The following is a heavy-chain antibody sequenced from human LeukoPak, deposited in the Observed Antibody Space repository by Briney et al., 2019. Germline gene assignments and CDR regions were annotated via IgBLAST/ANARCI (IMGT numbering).Heavy chain of an antibody. J-gene: IGHJ3*02. D-gene: IGHD3-22*01. CDR2: ISGSGGST. CDR1: GFTFSSYA. V-gene: IGHV3-23*01. CDR3: AKDQYYYDSSGYYYVDAFDI. Sequence: PGGSLRLSCAASGFTFSSYAMSWVPQAPGKGLEWVSAISGSGGSTYYADSVKGRFTISRDNSKNTLYLQMNSLRAEDTAVYYCAKDQYYYDSSGYYYVDAFDIWGQGTMVTVSS.